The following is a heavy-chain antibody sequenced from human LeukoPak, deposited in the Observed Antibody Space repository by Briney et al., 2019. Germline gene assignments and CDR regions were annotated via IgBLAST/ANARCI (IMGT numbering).Heavy chain of an antibody. D-gene: IGHD4-17*01. CDR3: ARTPMSYGDYRGWFDP. CDR1: GFTISAFA. V-gene: IGHV3-30*09. CDR2: VSYDGSNK. Sequence: GGSLRLSCAASGFTISAFAMHWVRQAPGRGLEWVAVVSYDGSNKHYADSVRSRFAISRDISKNTVYLQMNSLRPEDTALYSCARTPMSYGDYRGWFDPWGQGTLVSVSS. J-gene: IGHJ5*02.